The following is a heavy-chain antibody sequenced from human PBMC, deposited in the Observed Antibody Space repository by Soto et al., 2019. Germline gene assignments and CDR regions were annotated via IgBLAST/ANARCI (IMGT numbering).Heavy chain of an antibody. CDR3: ARPQLVGDYFDY. D-gene: IGHD3-3*02. CDR2: IYYSGST. J-gene: IGHJ4*02. CDR1: GGSISSSSYY. Sequence: SETLSLTCTVSGGSISSSSYYWGWIRQPPGKGLEWIGSIYYSGSTYYNPSLKSRVTISVDTSKNQFSLKLSSVTAADTAVYYCARPQLVGDYFDYWGQGTLVTVSS. V-gene: IGHV4-39*01.